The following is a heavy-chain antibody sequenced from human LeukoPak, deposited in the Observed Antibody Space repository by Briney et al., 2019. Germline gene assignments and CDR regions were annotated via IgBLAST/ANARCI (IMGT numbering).Heavy chain of an antibody. V-gene: IGHV3-7*01. CDR2: IKQDGSEK. Sequence: GGSLRLSCAASGFTFSSYWMSWVRQAPGKGLEWVANIKQDGSEKYYVDSVKGRFTISRDNAKNTLYLQMNSLRVEDTAVYYCACDRVYYGFDVWGQGTTVTVS. CDR1: GFTFSSYW. CDR3: ACDRVYYGFDV. J-gene: IGHJ6*02. D-gene: IGHD1-14*01.